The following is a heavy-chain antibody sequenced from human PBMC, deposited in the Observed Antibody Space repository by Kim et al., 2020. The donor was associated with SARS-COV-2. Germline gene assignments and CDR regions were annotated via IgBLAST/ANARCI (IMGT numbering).Heavy chain of an antibody. CDR2: IKQDGSEK. CDR3: ARDLNAKVTVRLGGIFDY. V-gene: IGHV3-7*01. Sequence: GGSLRLSCAASGFTFSSYWMSWVRQAPGKGLEWVANIKQDGSEKYYVDSVKGRFTISRDNAKNSLYLQMNSLRAEDTAVYYCARDLNAKVTVRLGGIFDYWGQGTLVTVSS. D-gene: IGHD3-16*01. J-gene: IGHJ4*02. CDR1: GFTFSSYW.